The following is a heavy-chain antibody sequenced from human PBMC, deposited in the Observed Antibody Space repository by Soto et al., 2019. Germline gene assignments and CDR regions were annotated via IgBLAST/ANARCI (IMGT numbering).Heavy chain of an antibody. V-gene: IGHV3-30*03. CDR2: ISYDGSKR. Sequence: QVQLAESGGGVVQPGRSLRLSCTTSGFVFNDYDIHWVRQAPGKGLAWLASISYDGSKRYYADSVKGRFTISRDNSKNALSLQITSLGAEDTAVYYCSRGIKGGLDAWGPGTLVTVSS. J-gene: IGHJ5*02. CDR1: GFVFNDYD. D-gene: IGHD2-21*01. CDR3: SRGIKGGLDA.